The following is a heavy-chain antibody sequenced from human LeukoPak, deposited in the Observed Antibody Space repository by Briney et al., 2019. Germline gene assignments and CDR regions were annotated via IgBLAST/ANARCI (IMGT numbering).Heavy chain of an antibody. V-gene: IGHV3-7*04. CDR3: ARDRIQLWSHDY. Sequence: GGSLRLSCADSGFTFSGYWMSWVRQAPEKGLEWVANIKPDGSEKYYVDSVKGRFTISRDNAKNSLYLQMNGLRAEDTAVYYCARDRIQLWSHDYWGQGTLVTVSS. D-gene: IGHD5-18*01. CDR2: IKPDGSEK. J-gene: IGHJ4*02. CDR1: GFTFSGYW.